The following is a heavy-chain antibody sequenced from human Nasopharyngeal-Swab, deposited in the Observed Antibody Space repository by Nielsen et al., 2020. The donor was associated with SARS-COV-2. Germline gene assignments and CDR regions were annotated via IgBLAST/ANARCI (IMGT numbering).Heavy chain of an antibody. J-gene: IGHJ5*02. V-gene: IGHV3-23*01. CDR2: ISGSGGST. Sequence: WIRQPPGKGLEWVSAISGSGGSTYYADSVKGRFTISRDNSKNTLYLQMNSLRAEDMAVYYCAKDRWRGSSWYGNWFDPWGQGTLVTVSS. D-gene: IGHD6-13*01. CDR3: AKDRWRGSSWYGNWFDP.